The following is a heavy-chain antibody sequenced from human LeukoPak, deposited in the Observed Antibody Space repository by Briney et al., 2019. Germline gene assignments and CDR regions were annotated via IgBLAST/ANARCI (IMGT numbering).Heavy chain of an antibody. CDR2: MNPNSGST. J-gene: IGHJ6*03. CDR1: GYSFTSCD. CDR3: ARGAYYYYYMDV. V-gene: IGHV1-8*01. Sequence: ASVKVSCKASGYSFTSCDINWVRQANGQGLELMGWMNPNSGSTGYAQKFQGRVTMTRNTSISTAYMELSSLRSEDTAVYYCARGAYYYYYMDVWCKGTTVTVSS.